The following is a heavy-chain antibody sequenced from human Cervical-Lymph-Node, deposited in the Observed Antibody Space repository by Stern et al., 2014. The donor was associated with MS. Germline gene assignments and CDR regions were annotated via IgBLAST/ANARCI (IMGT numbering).Heavy chain of an antibody. D-gene: IGHD3-22*01. J-gene: IGHJ4*02. Sequence: LQLQESGPGLVRPSQTLSLTCTVSGGSISSDDHYWSWVRQPPGKGLEWLGYISYGGSSYFNPSLKRRATMSVDTSKNQFSLKLKSVTAADTAVYYCARTDILLLDYWGQGALVTVSS. CDR2: ISYGGSS. CDR1: GGSISSDDHY. CDR3: ARTDILLLDY. V-gene: IGHV4-30-4*01.